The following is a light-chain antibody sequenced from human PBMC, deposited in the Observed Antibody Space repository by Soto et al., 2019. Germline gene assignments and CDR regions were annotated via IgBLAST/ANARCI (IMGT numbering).Light chain of an antibody. CDR3: QQGYSSAIT. V-gene: IGKV1-39*01. Sequence: DIQMTPSPANLSASVVDRVTITCGASQIICNDLDWYQQKPGKAPNFLIYAASSLQSGVPSRFSGSGSGTDFTLTVNSLQPEDFATYYCQQGYSSAITFGQGTRLEIK. J-gene: IGKJ5*01. CDR2: AAS. CDR1: QIICND.